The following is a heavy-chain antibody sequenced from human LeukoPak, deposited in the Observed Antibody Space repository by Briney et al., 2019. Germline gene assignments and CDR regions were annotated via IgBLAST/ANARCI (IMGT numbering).Heavy chain of an antibody. CDR2: INHSGST. J-gene: IGHJ4*02. CDR3: ARGPYSGSLDY. V-gene: IGHV4-34*01. Sequence: SETLSLTCAVYGRSFSGYYWSWIRQPPGKGLEWIGEINHSGSTNYNPSLKSRVTISVDTSKNQFSLKLSSVTAADTAVYYCARGPYSGSLDYWGQGTLVTVSS. CDR1: GRSFSGYY. D-gene: IGHD1-26*01.